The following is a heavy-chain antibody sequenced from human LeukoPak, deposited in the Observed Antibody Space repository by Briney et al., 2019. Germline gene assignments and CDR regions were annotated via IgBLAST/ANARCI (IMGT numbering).Heavy chain of an antibody. V-gene: IGHV3-66*01. J-gene: IGHJ5*02. CDR1: GFTVSSNY. Sequence: GGSLRLSCAASGFTVSSNYMSWVRQAPGKGLEWVSVIYSGGRTFYADSVQGRFTISRDNSNNTLFLQMNRLRVEDTAVYYCARVGYTSGWYRTWGQGTLVTVSS. CDR3: ARVGYTSGWYRT. D-gene: IGHD6-19*01. CDR2: IYSGGRT.